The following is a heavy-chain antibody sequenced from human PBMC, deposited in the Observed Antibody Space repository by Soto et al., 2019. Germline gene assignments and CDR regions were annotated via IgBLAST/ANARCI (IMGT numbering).Heavy chain of an antibody. Sequence: QVQLVQSGAEVKKPGASVKGSCKASGYTFTSYAMHWVRQAPGQRLEWMGWINAGNGNTKYSQKFQGRVTITRDTSASTAYMELSSLRSEDTAVYYCARAPSWGGDFYWGQGTLVTVSS. D-gene: IGHD2-21*02. CDR1: GYTFTSYA. V-gene: IGHV1-3*01. CDR2: INAGNGNT. CDR3: ARAPSWGGDFY. J-gene: IGHJ4*02.